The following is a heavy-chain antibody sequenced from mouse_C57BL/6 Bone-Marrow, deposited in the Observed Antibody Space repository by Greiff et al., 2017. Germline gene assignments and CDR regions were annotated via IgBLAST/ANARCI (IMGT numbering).Heavy chain of an antibody. V-gene: IGHV5-12*01. CDR2: ISNGGGST. J-gene: IGHJ1*03. Sequence: EVKVVESGGGLVQPGGSLKLSCAASGFTFSDYYMYWVRQTPEKRLEWVAYISNGGGSTYYPDSVKGRFTISRDNAKNTLYLQMSRLKSEDTAMYYCARYGNYSYWYFDVWGTGTTVTVSS. CDR3: ARYGNYSYWYFDV. CDR1: GFTFSDYY. D-gene: IGHD2-1*01.